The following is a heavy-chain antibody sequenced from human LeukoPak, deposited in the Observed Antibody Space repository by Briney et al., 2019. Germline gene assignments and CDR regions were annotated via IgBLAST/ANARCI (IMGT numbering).Heavy chain of an antibody. Sequence: SQTLSLTCAISGDSVSSNSAAWNWIRQSPSRGLEWLGRTYYRSKWYNNYAISVKSRITINQDTSKNQFSLQLNSVTPEDTAVYYCARDLCTSSSCPNNWIDPWGQGTLVTVSS. CDR2: TYYRSKWYN. CDR3: ARDLCTSSSCPNNWIDP. V-gene: IGHV6-1*01. CDR1: GDSVSSNSAA. D-gene: IGHD2-2*01. J-gene: IGHJ5*02.